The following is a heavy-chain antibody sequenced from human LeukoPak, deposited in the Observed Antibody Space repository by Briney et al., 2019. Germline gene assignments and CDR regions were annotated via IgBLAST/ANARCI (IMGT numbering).Heavy chain of an antibody. CDR3: ASIYDFWGGYWWGDY. J-gene: IGHJ4*02. D-gene: IGHD3-3*01. Sequence: GGFLRLSCAASGLTFRNYWMSWVRQAPGKGLEWVANIKQDGSDKFYVDSVHGRFTISRDNAKNSLYLQMNTLRAEDTAIYYCASIYDFWGGYWWGDYWGQGTLVTVSS. CDR1: GLTFRNYW. CDR2: IKQDGSDK. V-gene: IGHV3-7*01.